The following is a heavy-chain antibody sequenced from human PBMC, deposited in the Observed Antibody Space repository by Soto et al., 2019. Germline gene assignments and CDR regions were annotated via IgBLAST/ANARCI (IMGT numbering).Heavy chain of an antibody. V-gene: IGHV3-74*01. D-gene: IGHD4-17*01. CDR1: GTIFSSYW. CDR3: ARVSDYGGPVIGFDP. CDR2: INSDGSST. J-gene: IGHJ5*02. Sequence: EVKLVESGGGLVQPGGSLRLSCAASGTIFSSYWMHWVRQAPGKALVWVSRINSDGSSTSYADSVKGRFTISRDNAKDTLYLQMNSLRVEDTAVYYCARVSDYGGPVIGFDPWGQGTLVTASS.